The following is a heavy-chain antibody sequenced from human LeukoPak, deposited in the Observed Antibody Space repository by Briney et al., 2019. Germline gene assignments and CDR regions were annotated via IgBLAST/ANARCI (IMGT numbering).Heavy chain of an antibody. CDR3: AKAPVTSCRGAFCYPLDS. J-gene: IGHJ4*02. CDR1: GFTLSSYE. CDR2: IDYSGGDT. D-gene: IGHD2-15*01. V-gene: IGHV3-23*01. Sequence: TGGSLRLSCTASGFTLSSYEMSWIRQAPGKGLEWVSSIDYSGGDTHYAGSVRGRFTISRDSSKNTLYLQMNNLRTEDAAIYYCAKAPVTSCRGAFCYPLDSWGQGTLVTVSS.